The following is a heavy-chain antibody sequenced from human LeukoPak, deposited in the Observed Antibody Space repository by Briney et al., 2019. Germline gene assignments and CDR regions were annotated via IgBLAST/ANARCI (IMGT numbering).Heavy chain of an antibody. CDR1: GGSISSYY. J-gene: IGHJ4*02. Sequence: SETLSLTCTVSGGSISSYYWSWIRQPPGKGLEWIGYIYYSGSTNYNPSLKSRVTISVDTSKNQFSLKLSSVTAADTAVYYCARDLRSYGFDYWGQGTPVTVSS. V-gene: IGHV4-59*01. CDR3: ARDLRSYGFDY. D-gene: IGHD5-18*01. CDR2: IYYSGST.